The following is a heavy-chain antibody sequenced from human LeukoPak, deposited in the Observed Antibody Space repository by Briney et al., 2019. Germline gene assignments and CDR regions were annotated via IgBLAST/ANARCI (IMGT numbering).Heavy chain of an antibody. J-gene: IGHJ4*02. V-gene: IGHV4-59*01. CDR3: ARGGVRSDY. CDR1: GGSISSYY. Sequence: SETLSLTCTVSGGSISSYYWSWIRRPPGKGLEWIGYIYYSGSTNYNPSLKSRVTISVDTSKNQFSLKLSSVTAADTAVYYCARGGVRSDYWGQGTLVTVSS. D-gene: IGHD1-1*01. CDR2: IYYSGST.